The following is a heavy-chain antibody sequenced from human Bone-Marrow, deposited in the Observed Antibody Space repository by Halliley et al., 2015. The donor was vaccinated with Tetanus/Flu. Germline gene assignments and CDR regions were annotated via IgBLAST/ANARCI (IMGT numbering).Heavy chain of an antibody. J-gene: IGHJ4*02. CDR2: IYYSGST. CDR1: GGSISSGGYY. D-gene: IGHD2-2*01. V-gene: IGHV4-31*03. CDR3: ARGHHYAYAGGGYVES. Sequence: TLSLTCTVSGGSISSGGYYWTWIRQHPGKAPEWIGYIYYSGSTYYNPSLKSRVIIPVDTSKNQFSLKLRSVTAADTAVYYCARGHHYAYAGGGYVESWGQGTPVTVSS.